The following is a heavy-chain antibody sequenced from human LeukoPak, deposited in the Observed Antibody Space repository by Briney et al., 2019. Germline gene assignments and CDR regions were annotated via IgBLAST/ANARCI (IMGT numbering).Heavy chain of an antibody. V-gene: IGHV3-7*01. Sequence: GSLRLSCAASGFTLSGYWMNWVRQAPGKGLEWVANINLGGSAKLYLDSVKGRFTISRDNAKNSLDLQMNSLKVEDTAVYYCAAWGKYNYWGQGTLVTVSS. J-gene: IGHJ4*02. CDR1: GFTLSGYW. CDR2: INLGGSAK. CDR3: AAWGKYNY. D-gene: IGHD7-27*01.